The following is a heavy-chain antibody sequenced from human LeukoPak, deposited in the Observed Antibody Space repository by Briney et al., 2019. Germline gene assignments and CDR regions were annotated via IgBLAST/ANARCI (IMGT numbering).Heavy chain of an antibody. V-gene: IGHV1-18*01. J-gene: IGHJ4*02. Sequence: ASVKVSCKASGYTFTSYGISWVRQAPGQGPEWMGWISGYNGNTNYAQKFQGRVTMTTDTSTNTAYMELGSLRSDDTALYYCARVGGLHNQHLDYWGQGTLVSVSS. CDR2: ISGYNGNT. CDR3: ARVGGLHNQHLDY. D-gene: IGHD3-16*01. CDR1: GYTFTSYG.